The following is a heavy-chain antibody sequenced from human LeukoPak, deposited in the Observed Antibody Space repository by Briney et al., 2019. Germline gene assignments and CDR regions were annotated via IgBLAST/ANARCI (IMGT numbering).Heavy chain of an antibody. J-gene: IGHJ4*02. CDR2: ISWNSGSI. D-gene: IGHD5-18*01. CDR1: GFTFDDYA. V-gene: IGHV3-9*01. Sequence: GGSLRPSCAASGFTFDDYAMHWVRQAPGKGLEWVSGISWNSGSIGYADSVKGRFTISRDNAKNSLYLQMNSLRAEDTALYYCAKEVDTAMVTGLDYWGQGTLVTVSS. CDR3: AKEVDTAMVTGLDY.